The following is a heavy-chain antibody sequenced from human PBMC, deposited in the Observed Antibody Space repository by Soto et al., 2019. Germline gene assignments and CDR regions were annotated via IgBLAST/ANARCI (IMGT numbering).Heavy chain of an antibody. CDR1: GGSISSGGYY. J-gene: IGHJ4*02. CDR2: IYYSGST. Sequence: SETLSLTCTVSGGSISSGGYYWSWIRQHPGKGLEWIGYIYYSGSTYYNPSLKSRVTISVDTSKNQFSLKLSSVTAADTAVYYWARTLPNRQLFDSWSQGTLVTVSS. CDR3: ARTLPNRQLFDS. V-gene: IGHV4-31*03. D-gene: IGHD1-1*01.